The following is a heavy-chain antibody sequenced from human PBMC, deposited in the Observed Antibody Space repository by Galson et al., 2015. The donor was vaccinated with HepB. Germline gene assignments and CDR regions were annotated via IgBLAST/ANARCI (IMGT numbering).Heavy chain of an antibody. CDR2: IYYSGSP. CDR3: ARWRGYSYGYFGPGDNWFDL. J-gene: IGHJ5*02. V-gene: IGHV4-39*01. Sequence: SETLSLTCTVSGGSISSSSYYWGWIRQPPGKGLEWIGSIYYSGSPYYNPSLKSRVTISVDTSKNKFSLKLSSVTAADTAVYYCARWRGYSYGYFGPGDNWFDLWGQGTLVTVSS. CDR1: GGSISSSSYY. D-gene: IGHD5-18*01.